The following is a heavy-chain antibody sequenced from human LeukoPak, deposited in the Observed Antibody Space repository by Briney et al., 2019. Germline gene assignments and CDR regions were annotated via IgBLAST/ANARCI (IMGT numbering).Heavy chain of an antibody. J-gene: IGHJ4*02. CDR1: GFTFSSYS. D-gene: IGHD4-17*01. V-gene: IGHV3-21*01. CDR3: ARSDYGDYVGYFDY. CDR2: ISSSSSYI. Sequence: GGSLRLSCAASGFTFSSYSMNWVRQAPGKGLEWVPSISSSSSYIYYADSVKGRFTISRDNAKNSLYLQMNSLRAEDTAVYYCARSDYGDYVGYFDYWGQGTLVTVSS.